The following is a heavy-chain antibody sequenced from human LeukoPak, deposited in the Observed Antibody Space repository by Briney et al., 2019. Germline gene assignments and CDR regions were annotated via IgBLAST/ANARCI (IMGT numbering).Heavy chain of an antibody. CDR1: GVSISSSY. CDR2: IYYSGSI. CDR3: ARAASDYDILTGYIPAPFDY. D-gene: IGHD3-9*01. J-gene: IGHJ4*02. Sequence: SETLSLTCTVSGVSISSSYWSWIRQPPGKGLEWIGYIYYSGSINYNPSLKSRVTISVDTSKNQFSLKLSSVTAADTAVYYCARAASDYDILTGYIPAPFDYWGQGTLVTVSS. V-gene: IGHV4-59*01.